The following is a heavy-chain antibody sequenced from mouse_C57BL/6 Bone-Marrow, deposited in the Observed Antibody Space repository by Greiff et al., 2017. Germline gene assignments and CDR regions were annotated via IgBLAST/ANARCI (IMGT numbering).Heavy chain of an antibody. CDR3: VRDPIYYDYGYYAMDY. CDR2: IRSKSSNYAT. J-gene: IGHJ4*01. Sequence: EVKLVESGGGLVQPKGSLKLSCAASGFTFNTYAMHWVRQAPGKGLEWVARIRSKSSNYATYYADSVKDRFTISRDDSQSMLYLQMNNLKSEDTAMYYGVRDPIYYDYGYYAMDYWGQGTSVTVSS. D-gene: IGHD2-4*01. CDR1: GFTFNTYA. V-gene: IGHV10-3*01.